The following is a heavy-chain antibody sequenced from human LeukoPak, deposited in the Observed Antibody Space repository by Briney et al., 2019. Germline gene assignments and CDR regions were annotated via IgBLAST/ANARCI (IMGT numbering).Heavy chain of an antibody. Sequence: GGSLRLSCAASGFTFDDYAMHWVRQAPGKGLEWVSLISGDGGTTYYADSVKARFTISRDNSKNTLYLQMNSLRAEDTAVYYCARETLSDYYLDYWAREPWSPSPQ. V-gene: IGHV3-43*02. CDR2: ISGDGGTT. D-gene: IGHD2-21*02. J-gene: IGHJ4*02. CDR3: ARETLSDYYLDY. CDR1: GFTFDDYA.